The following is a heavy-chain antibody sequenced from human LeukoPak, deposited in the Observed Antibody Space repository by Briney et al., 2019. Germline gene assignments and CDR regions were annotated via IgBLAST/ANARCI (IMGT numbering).Heavy chain of an antibody. CDR1: GFTFSIYA. Sequence: GGSLRLSCAASGFTFSIYAMSWVRQAPGKGLEWVSAISGSGGSTYYADSVKGRFTISRDNSKNTLYLQMNSLRAEDTAVYYCAKGGQDYCSGGSCYPYYYYGMDVWGQGTTVTVSS. D-gene: IGHD2-15*01. V-gene: IGHV3-23*01. CDR3: AKGGQDYCSGGSCYPYYYYGMDV. J-gene: IGHJ6*02. CDR2: ISGSGGST.